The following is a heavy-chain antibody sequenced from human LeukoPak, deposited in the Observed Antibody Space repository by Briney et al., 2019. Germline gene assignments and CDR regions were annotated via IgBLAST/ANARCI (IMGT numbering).Heavy chain of an antibody. CDR3: ASLIGHTDYYDSSGYSSPFDS. D-gene: IGHD3-22*01. J-gene: IGHJ4*02. CDR2: ISWNSGSI. V-gene: IGHV3-9*01. Sequence: PGGSLRLSCAASGFTFDDYAMHWVRQAPGKGLEWVSGISWNSGSIGYADSVKGRFTISRDNSKNTLYLQMNSLRAEDTAVYYCASLIGHTDYYDSSGYSSPFDSWGQGTLVTVSS. CDR1: GFTFDDYA.